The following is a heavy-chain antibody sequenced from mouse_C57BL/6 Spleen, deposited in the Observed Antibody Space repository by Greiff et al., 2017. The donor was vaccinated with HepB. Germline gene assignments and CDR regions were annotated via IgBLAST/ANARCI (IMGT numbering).Heavy chain of an antibody. CDR3: ASPLYSNLAWFAY. CDR2: INPYNGGT. V-gene: IGHV1-19*01. Sequence: EVQLQQSGPVLVKPGASVKMSCKASGYTFTDYYMNWVKQSHGKSLEWIGVINPYNGGTSYNQKFKGKATLTVDKSSSTAYMELNSLTSEDSAVYYCASPLYSNLAWFAYWGQGTLVTVSA. J-gene: IGHJ3*01. D-gene: IGHD2-5*01. CDR1: GYTFTDYY.